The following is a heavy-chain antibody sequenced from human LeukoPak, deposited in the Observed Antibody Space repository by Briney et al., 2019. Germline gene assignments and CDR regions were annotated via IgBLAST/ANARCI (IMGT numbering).Heavy chain of an antibody. CDR1: GFTFSSYA. Sequence: GGSLRLSCAASGFTFSSYAMHWVRQAPGKGLEWVAVISYDGSNKYYADSVKGRFTISRDNSKNTLYLQMNSLRAEDTAVYYCAKASSYSNFHYYYYYGMDVWGQGTTVTVSS. CDR3: AKASSYSNFHYYYYYGMDV. D-gene: IGHD4-11*01. J-gene: IGHJ6*02. CDR2: ISYDGSNK. V-gene: IGHV3-30*04.